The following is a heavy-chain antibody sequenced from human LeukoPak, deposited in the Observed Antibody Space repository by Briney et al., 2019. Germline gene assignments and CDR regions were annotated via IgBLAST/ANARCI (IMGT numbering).Heavy chain of an antibody. V-gene: IGHV3-74*01. CDR1: GFTLGSYW. D-gene: IGHD3-22*01. Sequence: PGGSLRLSCAASGFTLGSYWMHWVRQAPGEGLVWVSRINTDGSSTSYADSVKGRFTISRDNAKNTLYLQMNSLRAEDTAVYYCARDRSSGYSADAFDKWGQGTMVTVSS. CDR2: INTDGSST. CDR3: ARDRSSGYSADAFDK. J-gene: IGHJ3*02.